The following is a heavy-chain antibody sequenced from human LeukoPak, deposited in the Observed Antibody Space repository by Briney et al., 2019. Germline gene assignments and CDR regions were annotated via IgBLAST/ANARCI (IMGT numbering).Heavy chain of an antibody. V-gene: IGHV1-8*03. J-gene: IGHJ6*03. D-gene: IGHD3-3*01. Sequence: ASVKVSCKASGYTFTSYDINWVRQATGQGLEWMGWMNPNSGNTGYAQKLQGRVTITRNTSISTAYMELSSLRSEDTAVYYCARALTYDFWSGYYRSLGYYYYYMDVWGKGTTVTVSS. CDR3: ARALTYDFWSGYYRSLGYYYYYMDV. CDR1: GYTFTSYD. CDR2: MNPNSGNT.